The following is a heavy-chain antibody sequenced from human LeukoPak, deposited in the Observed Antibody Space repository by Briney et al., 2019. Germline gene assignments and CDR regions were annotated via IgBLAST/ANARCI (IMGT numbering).Heavy chain of an antibody. CDR2: TTRSSSDI. V-gene: IGHV3-21*01. Sequence: GGSLRISCAASGFIFSDYSMNRVRQAPGKGLEWVASTTRSSSDINYVDSVKGRFTISRDNAKNSLYLQMNSLRAEETAVYYCARDVVYGMDVWGQGTTVTVSS. J-gene: IGHJ6*02. CDR1: GFIFSDYS. CDR3: ARDVVYGMDV. D-gene: IGHD2-8*02.